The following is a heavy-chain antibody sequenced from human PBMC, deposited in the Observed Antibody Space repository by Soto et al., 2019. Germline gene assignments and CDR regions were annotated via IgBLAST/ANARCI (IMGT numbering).Heavy chain of an antibody. CDR3: ARDLGSSWYPEYFQH. J-gene: IGHJ1*01. V-gene: IGHV3-33*01. D-gene: IGHD6-13*01. CDR1: GFTFSSYG. Sequence: GGSLRLSCAASGFTFSSYGMHWVRQAPGKGLEWVAVIWYDGSNKYYADSVKGRFTISRDNAKNSLYLQMNSLRAEDTAVYYCARDLGSSWYPEYFQHWGRGTLVTVSS. CDR2: IWYDGSNK.